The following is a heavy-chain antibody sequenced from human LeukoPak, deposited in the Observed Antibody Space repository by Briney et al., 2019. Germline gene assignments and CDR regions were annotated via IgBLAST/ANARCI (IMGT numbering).Heavy chain of an antibody. V-gene: IGHV4-61*01. CDR3: ARVRYSSSSGFDY. CDR1: GGSISSSSYY. Sequence: PSETLSLTCTVSGGSISSSSYYWSWIRQPPGKGLEWIGYIYYSGSTNYNPSLKSRVTISVDTSKNQFSLKLSSVTAADTAVYYCARVRYSSSSGFDYWGQGTQVTVSS. CDR2: IYYSGST. D-gene: IGHD6-6*01. J-gene: IGHJ4*02.